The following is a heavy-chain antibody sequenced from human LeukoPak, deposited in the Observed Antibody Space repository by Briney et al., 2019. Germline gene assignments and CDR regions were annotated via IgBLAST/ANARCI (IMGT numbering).Heavy chain of an antibody. D-gene: IGHD3-9*01. J-gene: IGHJ6*02. CDR3: ARDGPNVLRHFDWSRSYYYYGMDV. CDR1: GFTFSSYS. CDR2: ISSSSSYI. Sequence: GGSLRLSCAASGFTFSSYSMNWVRQAPGKGLEWVSSISSSSSYIYYADSVKGRFTISRDNAKNSLYLQMNSLRAEDTAVYYCARDGPNVLRHFDWSRSYYYYGMDVWGQGTTVTVSS. V-gene: IGHV3-21*01.